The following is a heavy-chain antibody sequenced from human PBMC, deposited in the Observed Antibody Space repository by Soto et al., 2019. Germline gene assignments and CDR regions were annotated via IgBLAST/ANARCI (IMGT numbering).Heavy chain of an antibody. CDR3: ARDIIMVRGVNYYYYMDV. CDR1: GFSLSTSEMC. CDR2: IDWDDDK. Sequence: SGPTLVNPTQTLTLTCTFSGFSLSTSEMCVSWIRQPPGKALEWLARIDWDDDKYYSTSLKTRLTISKDTSKNQVVLTMPNMDPVDTATYYCARDIIMVRGVNYYYYMDVWGKGTTVTVSS. D-gene: IGHD3-10*01. J-gene: IGHJ6*03. V-gene: IGHV2-70*11.